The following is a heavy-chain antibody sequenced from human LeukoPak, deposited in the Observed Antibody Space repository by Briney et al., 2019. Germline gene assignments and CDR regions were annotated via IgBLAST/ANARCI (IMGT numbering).Heavy chain of an antibody. Sequence: GGSLRLTCAASGFSFSNFWMSWVRQAPGKGLEWVANIKPDGSATNYVDSVKGRFTISRDNAKNSLDLQMNSLRAEDTAVYYCARGGGSSSWGQGTLVSVSS. CDR2: IKPDGSAT. V-gene: IGHV3-7*01. J-gene: IGHJ5*02. CDR3: ARGGGSSS. CDR1: GFSFSNFW. D-gene: IGHD3-10*01.